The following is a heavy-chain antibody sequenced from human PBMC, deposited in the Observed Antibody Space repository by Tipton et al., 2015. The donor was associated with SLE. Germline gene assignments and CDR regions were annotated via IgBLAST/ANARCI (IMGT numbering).Heavy chain of an antibody. J-gene: IGHJ3*02. CDR3: AKGKSGSYRDVFNI. D-gene: IGHD3-10*01. Sequence: QLVQSGAEVKKPGESLKISCKGSGFTFTSYGIGWVRQLPGKGLEWMGIFYPGDSDTRYSLSFQGQVTISADKSITTAYLQWSSLKASDTAMYYCAKGKSGSYRDVFNIWGQGTMVTVSS. CDR1: GFTFTSYG. CDR2: FYPGDSDT. V-gene: IGHV5-51*03.